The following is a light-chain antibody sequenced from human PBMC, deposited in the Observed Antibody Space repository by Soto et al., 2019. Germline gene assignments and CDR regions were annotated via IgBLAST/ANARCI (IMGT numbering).Light chain of an antibody. J-gene: IGLJ2*01. V-gene: IGLV2-23*01. Sequence: QSALTQPASVSGSPGQSITISCTGTSSDIGTYNLVSWYQHYPGKAPKLMIYEGIKRPSGVSNRFSGSKSGNTAFLTISGLQAEDEADYYCCSYAGSNNLVFGGGTKLTVL. CDR1: SSDIGTYNL. CDR3: CSYAGSNNLV. CDR2: EGI.